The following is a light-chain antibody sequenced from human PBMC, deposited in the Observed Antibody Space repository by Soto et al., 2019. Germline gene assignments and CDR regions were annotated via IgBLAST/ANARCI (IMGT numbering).Light chain of an antibody. J-gene: IGKJ1*01. Sequence: DIQMTQSPSTLSASVGDRVTITCRASQSISSWLAWYQQKPGKAPKLLIYDASSLESGVPSRFSGSGSGTEFTLTISSLQPDDSATYYCQQYNSYSPWTFGQGTKVDIK. CDR2: DAS. CDR3: QQYNSYSPWT. CDR1: QSISSW. V-gene: IGKV1-5*01.